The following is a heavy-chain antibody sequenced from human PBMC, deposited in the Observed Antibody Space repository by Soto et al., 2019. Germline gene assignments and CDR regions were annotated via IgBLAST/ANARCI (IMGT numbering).Heavy chain of an antibody. CDR2: ISGSGGST. CDR3: AKIWLVEGYYFDY. CDR1: GFTFSSYA. J-gene: IGHJ4*02. V-gene: IGHV3-23*01. D-gene: IGHD6-19*01. Sequence: PGGSLRLSCAASGFTFSSYAMSWVRQAPGKGLEWVSAISGSGGSTYYADSVKGRFAISRDNSKNTLYLQMNSLRAEDTAVYYCAKIWLVEGYYFDYWGQGTLVTVSS.